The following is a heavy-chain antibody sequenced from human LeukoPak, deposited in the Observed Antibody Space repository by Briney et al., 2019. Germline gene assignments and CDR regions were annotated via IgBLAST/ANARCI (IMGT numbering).Heavy chain of an antibody. CDR3: ARENWVFDY. CDR2: IHYSGST. Sequence: PSETLSLTCDVSGDSISSNTYYWGWIRQPPGKGLEWIGTIHYSGSTNYNPSLKSRVTISVDTSKNQISLKVRSVTAADTAVYYCARENWVFDYWGQGILVTVSS. J-gene: IGHJ4*02. V-gene: IGHV4-39*07. CDR1: GDSISSNTYY. D-gene: IGHD7-27*01.